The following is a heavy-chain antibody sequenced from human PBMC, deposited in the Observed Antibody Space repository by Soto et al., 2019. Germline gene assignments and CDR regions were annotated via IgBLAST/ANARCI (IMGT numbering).Heavy chain of an antibody. CDR3: ARDADSSGIGCDY. CDR1: GFTFSRYA. CDR2: IWYDGSNK. V-gene: IGHV3-33*01. D-gene: IGHD3-22*01. J-gene: IGHJ4*02. Sequence: QVQLVESGGGVVQPGRSLRLSCAASGFTFSRYAMHWVRQAPGRGLEWVAVIWYDGSNKYYADSVKGRLTISRDNSKNTLYLQMNSLRAEDTAVYYCARDADSSGIGCDYWGQGTLVTVSS.